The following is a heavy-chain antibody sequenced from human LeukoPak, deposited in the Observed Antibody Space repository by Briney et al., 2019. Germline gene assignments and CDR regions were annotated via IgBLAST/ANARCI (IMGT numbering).Heavy chain of an antibody. J-gene: IGHJ5*02. CDR3: AIPGPYCSSTSCYTPDYLALRFDP. CDR1: GGTFSSYA. D-gene: IGHD2-2*02. V-gene: IGHV1-69*05. Sequence: SVKVSCKASGGTFSSYAISWVRQAPGQGLEWMGGIIPIFGTANYAQKFQGRVTITTDESTSTAYMELSSLRSEDTAVYYCAIPGPYCSSTSCYTPDYLALRFDPWGQGTLVTVSS. CDR2: IIPIFGTA.